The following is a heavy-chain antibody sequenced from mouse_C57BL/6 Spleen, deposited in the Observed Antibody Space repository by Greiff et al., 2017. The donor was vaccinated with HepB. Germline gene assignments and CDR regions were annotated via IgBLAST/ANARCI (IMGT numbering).Heavy chain of an antibody. CDR3: AIYYGNYDAMDY. D-gene: IGHD2-1*01. J-gene: IGHJ4*01. Sequence: QVHVKQSGAELARPGASVKLSCKASGYTFTSYGISWVKQRTGQGLEWIGEIYPRSGNTYYNEKFKGKATLTADKSSSTAYMELRSLTSEDSAVYFCAIYYGNYDAMDYWGQGTSVTVSS. CDR2: IYPRSGNT. V-gene: IGHV1-81*01. CDR1: GYTFTSYG.